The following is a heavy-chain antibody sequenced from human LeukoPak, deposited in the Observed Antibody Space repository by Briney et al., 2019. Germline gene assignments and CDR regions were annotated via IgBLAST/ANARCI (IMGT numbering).Heavy chain of an antibody. D-gene: IGHD6-13*01. Sequence: GGSLRLSCAASGFTFSSYSMNWARQAPGKGLEWVSSISSSSSYIYYADSAKGRFPISRDNAKNSLYLQMNSLRAEDTAVYYCARDQYSSSWYDYWGQGTLVTVSS. CDR2: ISSSSSYI. CDR3: ARDQYSSSWYDY. V-gene: IGHV3-21*01. J-gene: IGHJ4*02. CDR1: GFTFSSYS.